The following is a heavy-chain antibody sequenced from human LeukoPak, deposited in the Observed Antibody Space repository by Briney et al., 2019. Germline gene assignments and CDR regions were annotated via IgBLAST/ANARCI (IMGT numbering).Heavy chain of an antibody. CDR3: AIGYDSSGRFDY. CDR2: IYSGGST. CDR1: GFTVSSNY. V-gene: IGHV3-53*01. D-gene: IGHD3-22*01. J-gene: IGHJ4*02. Sequence: PGGSLRLSCAAPGFTVSSNYMSWVRQAPGKGLEWVSVIYSGGSTYYADSVKGRFTISRDNSKNTLYLQMNSLRAEDTAVYYCAIGYDSSGRFDYWGQGTLVTVSS.